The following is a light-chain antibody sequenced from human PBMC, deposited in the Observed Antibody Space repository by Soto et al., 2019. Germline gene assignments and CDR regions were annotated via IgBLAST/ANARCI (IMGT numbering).Light chain of an antibody. V-gene: IGLV2-14*03. CDR1: SSDVGGYNY. CDR2: DVS. CDR3: SSYTSSSTVI. J-gene: IGLJ2*01. Sequence: QSALTQPASVSGSPGQSITISCTGTSSDVGGYNYVSWYQQHPGKVPKLMIYDVSNRPSGVSNRFSGSKSGNTASLTISGLQAEDEADYYCSSYTSSSTVIFGGGTQLT.